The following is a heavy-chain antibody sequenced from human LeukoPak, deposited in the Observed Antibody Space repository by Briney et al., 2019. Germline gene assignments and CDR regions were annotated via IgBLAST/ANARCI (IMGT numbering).Heavy chain of an antibody. CDR3: ARDLYGGYSYGYDY. Sequence: GGSLRLSCAASGFTLSSYGMHWVRQAPGKGLEWVAVIWYDGSNKYYADSVKGRFTISRDNSKNTLYLQMNSLRAEDTAVYYCARDLYGGYSYGYDYWGQGTLVTVSS. J-gene: IGHJ4*02. V-gene: IGHV3-33*01. D-gene: IGHD5-18*01. CDR2: IWYDGSNK. CDR1: GFTLSSYG.